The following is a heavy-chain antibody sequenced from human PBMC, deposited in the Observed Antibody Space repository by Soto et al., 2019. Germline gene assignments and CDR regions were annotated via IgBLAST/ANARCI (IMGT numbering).Heavy chain of an antibody. J-gene: IGHJ4*02. CDR2: IWSDGNNR. CDR3: VRGDNWNDEASDY. CDR1: GFMLSNHG. D-gene: IGHD1-1*01. Sequence: QVHLVEFGGGVVQPGRSLRLACAASGFMLSNHGMHWVRQAPGKGLEWEAVIWSDGNNRYYADSVKGRFTISSDNSKNTVYLQMNSLRAEDTAVYYCVRGDNWNDEASDYWGQGTLVNVSS. V-gene: IGHV3-33*01.